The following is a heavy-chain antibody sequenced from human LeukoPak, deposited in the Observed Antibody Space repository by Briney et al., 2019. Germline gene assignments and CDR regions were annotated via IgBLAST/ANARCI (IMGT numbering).Heavy chain of an antibody. J-gene: IGHJ4*02. CDR2: ISAGNDI. CDR3: AKRLAMTGTYHFDY. CDR1: GFSFNNYA. V-gene: IGHV3-23*01. D-gene: IGHD6-19*01. Sequence: GGSLRLSCAASGFSFNNYAMVWVRQTPGKGLEWVSVISAGNDIVYADSVKGRFTISRDNSKNTLYLQMNSLRAEDTAVYYCAKRLAMTGTYHFDYWGQGTLVTVSS.